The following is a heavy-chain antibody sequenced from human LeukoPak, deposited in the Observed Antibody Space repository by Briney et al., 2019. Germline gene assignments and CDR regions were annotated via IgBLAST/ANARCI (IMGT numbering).Heavy chain of an antibody. CDR1: GGSISSHY. D-gene: IGHD2-15*01. Sequence: KPSETLSLTCTVSGGSISSHYWSWIRQPPGKGLEWIGYISYSGSTNYNPSLNSRVTISVDTSKNQFSLKLSSVTAADTAVYYCARRGGYCSGGTCELDYWGQGTLVTVSS. CDR2: ISYSGST. CDR3: ARRGGYCSGGTCELDY. V-gene: IGHV4-59*08. J-gene: IGHJ4*02.